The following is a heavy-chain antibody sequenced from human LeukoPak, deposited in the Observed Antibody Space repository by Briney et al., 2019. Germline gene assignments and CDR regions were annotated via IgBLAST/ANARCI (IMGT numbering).Heavy chain of an antibody. J-gene: IGHJ4*02. CDR3: ARQYYYNRAIYSKLDY. D-gene: IGHD3-22*01. CDR2: VYYSGST. CDR1: GGSISSSYY. Sequence: PSENLSLTCTVSGGSISSSYYWGWIRQPPGKGLEWIGSVYYSGSTYYNPSLKSRVTISVDTSKNQFSLKLSSVTAADTAVYYCARQYYYNRAIYSKLDYWGQGTLVTVSS. V-gene: IGHV4-39*01.